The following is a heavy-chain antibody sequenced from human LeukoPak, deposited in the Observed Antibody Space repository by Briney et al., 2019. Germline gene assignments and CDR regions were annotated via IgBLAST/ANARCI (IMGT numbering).Heavy chain of an antibody. CDR2: IYYSGST. CDR1: GGSISSYY. J-gene: IGHJ2*01. V-gene: IGHV4-59*01. Sequence: SETLSLTCTVSGGSISSYYWSWIRQPPGKGLEWIGYIYYSGSTNYNPSLKSRVTISVDTSKNRFSLKLSSVTAADTAVYYCARGPETADWYFDLWGRGTLVTVSS. CDR3: ARGPETADWYFDL. D-gene: IGHD2-21*02.